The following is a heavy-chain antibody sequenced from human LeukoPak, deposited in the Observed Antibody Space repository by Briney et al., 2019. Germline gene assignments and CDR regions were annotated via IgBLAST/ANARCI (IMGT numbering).Heavy chain of an antibody. CDR2: MSYDGSNK. J-gene: IGHJ4*02. Sequence: GGSLRLSCAASGFTFSSYGMHWVRQAPGKGLEWVAVMSYDGSNKYYADSVKGRFTISRDNSKNTLYLQMNSLRAEDTAVYYCANWSGLVGYWGQGTLVTVSS. CDR1: GFTFSSYG. CDR3: ANWSGLVGY. V-gene: IGHV3-30*18. D-gene: IGHD1-1*01.